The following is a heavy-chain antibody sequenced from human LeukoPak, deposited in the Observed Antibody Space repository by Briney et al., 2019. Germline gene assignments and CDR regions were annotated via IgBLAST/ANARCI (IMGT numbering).Heavy chain of an antibody. CDR1: GGSINSDDW. V-gene: IGHV4-4*02. Sequence: PSETLSLTCAVSGGSINSDDWWSWVRQSPGKGLEWIGAIYHRSGTLTYNPSLKSRITISVDKSKNQFSLNLSSVTAADTAVYFCAGGGNWRLDPWGQGTLVTVSS. CDR3: AGGGNWRLDP. CDR2: IYHRSGTL. D-gene: IGHD1-1*01. J-gene: IGHJ5*02.